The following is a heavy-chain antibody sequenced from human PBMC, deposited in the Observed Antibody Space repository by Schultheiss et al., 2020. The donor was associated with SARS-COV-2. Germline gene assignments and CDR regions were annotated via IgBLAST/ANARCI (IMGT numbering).Heavy chain of an antibody. CDR1: GFTFSSYG. Sequence: GGSLRLSCAASGFTFSSYGMHWVRQAPGKGLEWVAVISYDGSNKYYADSVKGRFTISRDNSKNTLYLQMNSLRAEDTAVYYCARGLGAYCGGDCSPVWGQGTTVTVSS. D-gene: IGHD2-21*01. CDR3: ARGLGAYCGGDCSPV. J-gene: IGHJ6*02. V-gene: IGHV3-30*03. CDR2: ISYDGSNK.